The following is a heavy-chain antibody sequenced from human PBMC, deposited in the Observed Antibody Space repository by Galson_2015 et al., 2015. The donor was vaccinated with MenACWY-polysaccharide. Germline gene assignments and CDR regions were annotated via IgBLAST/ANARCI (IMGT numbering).Heavy chain of an antibody. V-gene: IGHV3-48*01. D-gene: IGHD2-2*01. CDR2: ISSSSSTI. Sequence: SLRLSCAASGFTFSSYSMNWVRQAPGKGLEWVSYISSSSSTIYYADSVKGRFTISRDNAKNSLFLQMNSLRAEDTAVYYCARLHCSGTSCYPTDYYYYGMDVWGQGTTATVSS. CDR3: ARLHCSGTSCYPTDYYYYGMDV. J-gene: IGHJ6*02. CDR1: GFTFSSYS.